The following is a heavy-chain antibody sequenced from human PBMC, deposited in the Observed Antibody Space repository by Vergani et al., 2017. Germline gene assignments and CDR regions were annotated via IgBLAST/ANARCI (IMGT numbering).Heavy chain of an antibody. Sequence: QVQLQQWGAGLLKPSETLSLTCAVYGGSFSGYYWSWIRQPPGKGLGWIGEINHSGSTNYNPSLKSRVTISVDTSKNQFSLKLSSVTAADTAVYYCARGRITMVRGVTTYDYWGQGTLVTVSS. J-gene: IGHJ4*02. V-gene: IGHV4-34*01. CDR1: GGSFSGYY. CDR3: ARGRITMVRGVTTYDY. CDR2: INHSGST. D-gene: IGHD3-10*01.